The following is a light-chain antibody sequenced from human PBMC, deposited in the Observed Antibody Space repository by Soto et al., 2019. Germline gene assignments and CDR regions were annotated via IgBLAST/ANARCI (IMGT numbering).Light chain of an antibody. Sequence: QSVLTQPASVSGSPGQSITISCTGTSSDVGSYNYVSWYQQYPGKAPKLMIYDVSNRPSGVSNRFSGSKSDNTASLTISGLQAEDEADYYCSSYTSSSTLVFGGGTKLTVL. V-gene: IGLV2-14*03. CDR2: DVS. J-gene: IGLJ3*02. CDR1: SSDVGSYNY. CDR3: SSYTSSSTLV.